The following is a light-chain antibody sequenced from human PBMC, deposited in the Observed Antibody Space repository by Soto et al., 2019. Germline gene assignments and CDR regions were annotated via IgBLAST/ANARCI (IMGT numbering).Light chain of an antibody. Sequence: DIQMTQSPSTLSASVGDRVTITCRASQSISDWLAWYQQRPGKAPKLLIYDVSTLESGVPSRFSGSGSETEFPLAFSSMQAYEFATHHCHQYISYITFGPGTKVHFK. J-gene: IGKJ3*01. CDR3: HQYISYIT. CDR1: QSISDW. V-gene: IGKV1-5*01. CDR2: DVS.